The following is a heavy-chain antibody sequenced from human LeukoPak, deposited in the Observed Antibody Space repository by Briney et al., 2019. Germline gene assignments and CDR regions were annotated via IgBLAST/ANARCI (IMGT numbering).Heavy chain of an antibody. CDR2: ISYDGSNK. CDR3: AKDSRGGTYYGRDLGF. Sequence: PGRSLRLSREASGFRFSSYGLHWVRQAPGKGLEWVAVISYDGSNKYYADSVKGRFTISRDNSRDTLYLQMNSLRVEDTAVYHCAKDSRGGTYYGRDLGFWGQGTLVTVSS. D-gene: IGHD1-26*01. CDR1: GFRFSSYG. V-gene: IGHV3-30*18. J-gene: IGHJ4*02.